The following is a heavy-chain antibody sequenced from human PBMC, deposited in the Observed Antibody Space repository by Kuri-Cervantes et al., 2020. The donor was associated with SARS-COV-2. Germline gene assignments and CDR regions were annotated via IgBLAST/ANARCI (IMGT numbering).Heavy chain of an antibody. V-gene: IGHV1-2*02. D-gene: IGHD6-19*01. CDR1: GYTLTGYY. CDR2: INPNSGGT. J-gene: IGHJ4*02. CDR3: ARETYLYSSGWFSNFDY. Sequence: ASVKVSCKASGYTLTGYYMHWVRQAPGQGLEWMGWINPNSGGTNYAQKFQGRVTMTRDTSISTAYMELSRLRSDDTAVYYCARETYLYSSGWFSNFDYWGQGTLVTVSS.